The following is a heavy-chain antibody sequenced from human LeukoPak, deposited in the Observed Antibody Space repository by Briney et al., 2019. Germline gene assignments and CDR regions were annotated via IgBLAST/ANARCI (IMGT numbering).Heavy chain of an antibody. CDR1: GGSISSGSYY. CDR3: APLSDYDFWRGYYGGRRAY. CDR2: IYYSGST. V-gene: IGHV4-39*01. D-gene: IGHD3-3*01. J-gene: IGHJ4*02. Sequence: SETLSLTCTVSGGSISSGSYYWGWIRQPPGKGLEWIGCIYYSGSTYYNPSLKSRVTISVDTSKNQFSLKLSSVTAADTAVYYCAPLSDYDFWRGYYGGRRAYWGQGTPLTV.